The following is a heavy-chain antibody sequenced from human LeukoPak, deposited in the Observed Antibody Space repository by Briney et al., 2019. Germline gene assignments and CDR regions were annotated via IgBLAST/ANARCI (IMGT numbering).Heavy chain of an antibody. CDR3: VKVYSIGYYYYGMDV. D-gene: IGHD2-15*01. CDR1: GFTFSSYA. J-gene: IGHJ6*02. Sequence: QSGGSLRLSCAASGFTFSSYAMSWVRQAPGKGLEWVSGISWNSGIIGYADSVKGRFTVSRDNAKNSLYLQMNSLRAEDTALYYCVKVYSIGYYYYGMDVWGQGTTVTVSS. CDR2: ISWNSGII. V-gene: IGHV3-9*01.